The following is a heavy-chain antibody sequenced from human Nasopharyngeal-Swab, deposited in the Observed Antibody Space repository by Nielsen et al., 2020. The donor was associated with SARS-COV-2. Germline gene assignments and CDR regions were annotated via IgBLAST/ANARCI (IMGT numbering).Heavy chain of an antibody. D-gene: IGHD6-19*01. CDR2: MNPNSGNT. V-gene: IGHV1-8*01. Sequence: ASVKVSCKASGYTFTSYDINWVRQATGQGLEWMGWMNPNSGNTGYAQKFPGRVTMTRNTSISTAYMELSSLRSEDTAVYYCARDWSIAVAGYYYYYGMDVWGQGTTVTVSS. CDR1: GYTFTSYD. J-gene: IGHJ6*02. CDR3: ARDWSIAVAGYYYYYGMDV.